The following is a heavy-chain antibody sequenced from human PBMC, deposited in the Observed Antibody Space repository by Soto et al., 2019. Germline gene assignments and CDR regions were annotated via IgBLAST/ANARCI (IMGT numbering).Heavy chain of an antibody. Sequence: PSQTLSLTRAISGDSVSSTSAAWSWIRQSPSRGLEWLGRTYYRSNWYTDYAVSVRSRITINPDTSKNQFSLQLNSVTPEDTAVYYCARGSYYSGWVWGQGTLVTVSS. V-gene: IGHV6-1*01. D-gene: IGHD6-19*01. CDR3: ARGSYYSGWV. CDR1: GDSVSSTSAA. CDR2: TYYRSNWYT. J-gene: IGHJ4*02.